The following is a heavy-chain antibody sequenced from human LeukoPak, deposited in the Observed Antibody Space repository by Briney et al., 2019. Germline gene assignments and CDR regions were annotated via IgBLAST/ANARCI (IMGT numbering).Heavy chain of an antibody. CDR1: GFTFSSYA. Sequence: GGSLRLSCAASGFTFSSYAMSWVRQAPGKGLEGFSAISGSGGSTYYADSVKGRFTISRDNSKNTLYLQMNSLRAEDTAVYYCAKRGYQLPDAFDIWGQGTMVTVSS. CDR3: AKRGYQLPDAFDI. D-gene: IGHD2-2*01. V-gene: IGHV3-23*01. J-gene: IGHJ3*02. CDR2: ISGSGGST.